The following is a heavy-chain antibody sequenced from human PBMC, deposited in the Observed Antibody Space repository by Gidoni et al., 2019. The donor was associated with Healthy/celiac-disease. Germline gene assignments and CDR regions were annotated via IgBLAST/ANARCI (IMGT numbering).Heavy chain of an antibody. CDR2: ISGSGVST. Sequence: EVQLLESGGGLVQPGGSLRLSCAVSGFTLSSYALSWGRPAPGKGLECVSAISGSGVSTYYADSVKGRFTIPRDNSKNTLYLQMNSLRAEDTAVYYCAKDFGCSCTGWFDPWGQGTLVTVSS. CDR1: GFTLSSYA. CDR3: AKDFGCSCTGWFDP. D-gene: IGHD6-13*01. J-gene: IGHJ5*02. V-gene: IGHV3-23*01.